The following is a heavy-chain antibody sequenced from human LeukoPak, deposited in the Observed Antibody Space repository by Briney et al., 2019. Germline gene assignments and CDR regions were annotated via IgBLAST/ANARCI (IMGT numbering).Heavy chain of an antibody. CDR1: GGSFSGYY. CDR3: ARSAAGVDY. CDR2: INHSGST. V-gene: IGHV4-34*01. Sequence: PSETPSLTCAVYGGSFSGYYWSWIRQPPGKGLEWIGEINHSGSTNYNPSLKSRVTISVDTSKNQFSLKLSSVTAADTAVYYCARSAAGVDYWGQGTLVTVSS. D-gene: IGHD6-13*01. J-gene: IGHJ4*02.